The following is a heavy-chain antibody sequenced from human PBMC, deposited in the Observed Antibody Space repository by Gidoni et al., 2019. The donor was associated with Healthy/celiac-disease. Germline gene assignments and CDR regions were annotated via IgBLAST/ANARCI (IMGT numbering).Heavy chain of an antibody. V-gene: IGHV3-23*01. CDR3: AKDHGGSYQSPFDY. J-gene: IGHJ4*02. Sequence: EVQLLESGGGWVQPGGSLRLSGAASGFTFSSYAMSWVRQAPGKGLEWVSAISGSGGSTYYADSVKGRFTISRDNSKNTLYLQMNSLRAEDTAVYYCAKDHGGSYQSPFDYWGQGTLVTVSS. CDR1: GFTFSSYA. CDR2: ISGSGGST. D-gene: IGHD1-26*01.